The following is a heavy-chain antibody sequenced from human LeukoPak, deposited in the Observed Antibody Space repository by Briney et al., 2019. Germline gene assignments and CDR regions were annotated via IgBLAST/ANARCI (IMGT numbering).Heavy chain of an antibody. Sequence: PGGSLRLSCAASGFTFSSYAMSWVRQAPGKGLEWVSSISSSGGNTYYSDFVKGRFTISRDNSKNTLYLQMNSLRAEDTAVYYCARHGGRIRELSSTLPEDFWGQGTLVTVSS. V-gene: IGHV3-23*01. D-gene: IGHD3-16*02. CDR3: ARHGGRIRELSSTLPEDF. CDR2: ISSSGGNT. J-gene: IGHJ4*02. CDR1: GFTFSSYA.